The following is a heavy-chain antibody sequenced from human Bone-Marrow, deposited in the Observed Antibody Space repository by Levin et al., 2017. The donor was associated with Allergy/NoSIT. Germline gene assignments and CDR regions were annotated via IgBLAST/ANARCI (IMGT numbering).Heavy chain of an antibody. Sequence: GGSLRLSCAASGFTFSSYGMHWVRQAPGKGLEWVAVISYDGSNKYYADSVKGRFTISRDNSKNTLYLQMNSLRAEDTAVYYCAKAFCSSSSCWFDPWGQGTLVTVSS. D-gene: IGHD6-6*01. CDR1: GFTFSSYG. CDR3: AKAFCSSSSCWFDP. V-gene: IGHV3-30*18. CDR2: ISYDGSNK. J-gene: IGHJ5*02.